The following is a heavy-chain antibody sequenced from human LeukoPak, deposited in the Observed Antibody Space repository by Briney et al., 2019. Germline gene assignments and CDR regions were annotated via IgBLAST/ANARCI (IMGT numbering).Heavy chain of an antibody. V-gene: IGHV3-74*01. CDR2: INTDGSRI. D-gene: IGHD1-1*01. J-gene: IGHJ6*03. CDR3: ARVPRTGAPYYYYMDV. CDR1: GFTFNDYW. Sequence: GGSLRLSCAASGFTFNDYWMHWVRQAPGQGLVWVSRINTDGSRIYYADSVKGRFTISRDNAKNTVYLEMNSLRAEDTAVYYCARVPRTGAPYYYYMDVWGKGTTVTVSS.